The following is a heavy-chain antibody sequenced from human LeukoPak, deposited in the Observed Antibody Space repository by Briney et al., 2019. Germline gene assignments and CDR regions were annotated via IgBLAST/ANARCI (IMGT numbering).Heavy chain of an antibody. J-gene: IGHJ4*02. CDR2: INHSGST. Sequence: SETLSLTFAVSGDSFSGFYWTWIRQPPGKGLDWMGEINHSGSTKYNRSLKSRVTISIDTSKNQFSLKLSSVTAADTAVYYCARRPGYSSSSRIYFDSWDQGTLVTVSS. D-gene: IGHD6-6*01. CDR1: GDSFSGFY. CDR3: ARRPGYSSSSRIYFDS. V-gene: IGHV4-34*01.